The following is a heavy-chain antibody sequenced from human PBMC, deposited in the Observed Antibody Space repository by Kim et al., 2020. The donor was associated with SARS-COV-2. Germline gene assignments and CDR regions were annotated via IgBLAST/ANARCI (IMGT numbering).Heavy chain of an antibody. D-gene: IGHD4-4*01. CDR3: ARQGTIGYSWGS. CDR2: T. J-gene: IGHJ5*02. V-gene: IGHV4-39*07. Sequence: TYYNPSLESRVTISLDKSKNQISLTLTSVTAADTAVYYCARQGTIGYSWGSWGQGTLVTVSS.